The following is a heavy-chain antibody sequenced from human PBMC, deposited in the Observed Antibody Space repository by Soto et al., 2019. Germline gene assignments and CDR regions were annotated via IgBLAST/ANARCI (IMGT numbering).Heavy chain of an antibody. CDR2: ISAYNGNT. CDR1: GYTFTSYG. V-gene: IGHV1-18*01. D-gene: IGHD6-19*01. Sequence: AASVKVSCKASGYTFTSYGISWVRQAPGQGLEWMGWISAYNGNTYHAQKLQGRVTMTTDTSTSTAYMELRSLRSDDTAVYYCARDLGGWEEYWGKGTLVTVYS. CDR3: ARDLGGWEEY. J-gene: IGHJ4*02.